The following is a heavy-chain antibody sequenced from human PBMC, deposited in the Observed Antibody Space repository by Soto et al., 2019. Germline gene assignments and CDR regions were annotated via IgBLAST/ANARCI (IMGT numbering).Heavy chain of an antibody. CDR1: GGSISSSSYY. J-gene: IGHJ5*02. CDR2: IYYSGTT. Sequence: PSETLSLTSTLPGGSISSSSYYWVWIRQPPGKGLEWIGSIYYSGTTYYNPSLKSRVTISVDTSKNQFSLKLRSVTAADTAVYYCARQSPDYLGSVGWFDPWGQGTLVTVSS. CDR3: ARQSPDYLGSVGWFDP. D-gene: IGHD1-26*01. V-gene: IGHV4-39*01.